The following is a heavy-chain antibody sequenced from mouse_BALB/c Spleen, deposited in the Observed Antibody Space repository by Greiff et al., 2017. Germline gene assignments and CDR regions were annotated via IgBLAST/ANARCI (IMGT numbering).Heavy chain of an antibody. D-gene: IGHD2-4*01. CDR3: ERYDLLAY. Sequence: DVQLVESGPGLVKPSQSLSLTCSVTGYSITSGYYWNWIRQLPGNILEWMGYISYDGSNNYNPSLKSRISITRDTSKNQFFLKLKSVTTEDTATYYCERYDLLAYWGQGTLVTVSA. J-gene: IGHJ3*01. CDR1: GYSITSGYY. CDR2: ISYDGSN. V-gene: IGHV3-6*02.